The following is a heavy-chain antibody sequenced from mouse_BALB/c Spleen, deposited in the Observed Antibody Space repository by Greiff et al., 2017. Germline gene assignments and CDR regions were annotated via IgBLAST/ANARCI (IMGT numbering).Heavy chain of an antibody. J-gene: IGHJ3*01. V-gene: IGHV5-17*02. Sequence: EVHLVESGGGLVQPGGSRKLSCAASGFTFSSFGMHWVRQAPEKGLEWVAYISSGSSTIYYADTVKGRFTISRDNPKNTLFLQMTSLRSEDTAMYYCARVSSFAYWGQGTLVTVSA. CDR3: ARVSSFAY. CDR2: ISSGSSTI. CDR1: GFTFSSFG.